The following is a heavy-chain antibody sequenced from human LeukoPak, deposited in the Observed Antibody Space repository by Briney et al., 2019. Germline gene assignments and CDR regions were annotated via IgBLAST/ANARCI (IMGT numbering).Heavy chain of an antibody. J-gene: IGHJ6*03. CDR2: ISGIGGST. CDR1: GFTPTSYA. V-gene: IGHV3-23*01. CDR3: AKDDIVVVPAAIFDYYYMDV. D-gene: IGHD2-2*02. Sequence: GGSLRLCCAPSGFTPTSYAMSWVSQAPGKGLGWVSAISGIGGSTYYADSVKGRFTISRDNSKNTLYLQMNSLRAEDTAVYYCAKDDIVVVPAAIFDYYYMDVWGKGTTVTVSS.